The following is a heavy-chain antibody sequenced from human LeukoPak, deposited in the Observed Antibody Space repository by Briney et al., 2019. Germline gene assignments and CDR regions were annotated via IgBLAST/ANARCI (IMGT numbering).Heavy chain of an antibody. CDR1: GYTFTSYG. J-gene: IGHJ4*02. V-gene: IGHV1-18*01. CDR2: ISAYNGNT. CDR3: ARVLIYYDSSGRTYYFDY. Sequence: ASVKVSCKASGYTFTSYGISWVRQAPGQGLEWMGWISAYNGNTNYAQKLQGRATMTTDTSTSTAYMELRSLRSDDTAVYYCARVLIYYDSSGRTYYFDYWGQGTLVTVSS. D-gene: IGHD3-22*01.